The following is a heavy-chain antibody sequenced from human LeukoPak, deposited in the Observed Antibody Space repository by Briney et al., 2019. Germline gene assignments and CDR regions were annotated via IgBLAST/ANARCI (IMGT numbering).Heavy chain of an antibody. J-gene: IGHJ3*02. D-gene: IGHD4-11*01. V-gene: IGHV1-69*06. CDR1: GGTFSSYA. Sequence: SVKVSCKASGGTFSSYAISWVRQAPGQGLEWMGGIIPIFGTANYAQKFQGRVTITADKSTSTAYMELSSLRSGDTAVYYCARGCSNPIGPPDAFDIWGQGTMVTVSS. CDR3: ARGCSNPIGPPDAFDI. CDR2: IIPIFGTA.